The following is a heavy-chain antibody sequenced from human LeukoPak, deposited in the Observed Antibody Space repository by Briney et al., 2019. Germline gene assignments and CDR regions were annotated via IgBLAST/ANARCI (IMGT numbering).Heavy chain of an antibody. D-gene: IGHD5-18*01. CDR1: GFTFSGYW. Sequence: GGSLRLSCAASGFTFSGYWMHWVRQAPGKGLVWASRINGGGVSTNYADSVEGRFTVSRDNAKNALYLQMDSVRAEDTAVYYCARGSDGYGNFDYWGQGTLVTVSS. CDR2: INGGGVST. CDR3: ARGSDGYGNFDY. J-gene: IGHJ4*02. V-gene: IGHV3-74*01.